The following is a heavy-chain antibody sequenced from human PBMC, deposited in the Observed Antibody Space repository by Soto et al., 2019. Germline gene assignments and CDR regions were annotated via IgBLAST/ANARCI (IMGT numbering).Heavy chain of an antibody. J-gene: IGHJ2*01. CDR1: GYSFTSYW. CDR2: IYLGDSDT. V-gene: IGHV5-51*01. D-gene: IGHD2-21*02. Sequence: PGESLKISCKGSGYSFTSYWIGWVRQMPGKGLEWMGIIYLGDSDTRYSPSFQGQVTISADKSITTAYLQWNRLKASDTAIYYCARRTANPYWYFDLWGRGTLVTVSS. CDR3: ARRTANPYWYFDL.